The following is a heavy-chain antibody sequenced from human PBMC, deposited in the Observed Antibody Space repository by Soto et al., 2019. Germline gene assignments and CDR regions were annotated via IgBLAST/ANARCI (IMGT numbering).Heavy chain of an antibody. CDR3: SALLKYYYGSGSYLRSPDY. CDR1: GFTFTSSA. J-gene: IGHJ4*02. D-gene: IGHD3-10*01. CDR2: IVVGSGNT. Sequence: SVKVSCKASGFTFTSSAVQRVRQARGQRLEWIGWIVVGSGNTNYAQKFQERVTITRDMSPSTAYMELSSLRSEDTAVYYCSALLKYYYGSGSYLRSPDYWGQGTLVTVSS. V-gene: IGHV1-58*01.